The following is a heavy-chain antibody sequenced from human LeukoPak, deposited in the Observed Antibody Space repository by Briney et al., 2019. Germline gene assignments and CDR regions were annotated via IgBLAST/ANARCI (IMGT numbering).Heavy chain of an antibody. CDR2: INPNSGGT. Sequence: RASVKVSCMPSVYTFTGYYMQWVRQALGQGLEWMGWINPNSGGTNSAQKFQGRVTMTRDTSISTDYMELSRLRYDDTAVYYCARALSIQLWLGPSIYGGQGTLVTASS. J-gene: IGHJ4*02. D-gene: IGHD5-18*01. V-gene: IGHV1-2*02. CDR3: ARALSIQLWLGPSIY. CDR1: VYTFTGYY.